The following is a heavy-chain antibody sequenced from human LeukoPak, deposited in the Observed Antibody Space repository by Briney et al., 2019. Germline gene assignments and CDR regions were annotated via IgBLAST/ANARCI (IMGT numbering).Heavy chain of an antibody. D-gene: IGHD6-13*01. CDR1: GGTFSSYA. CDR2: IIPIFGTA. CDR3: ARYEPAGTPVGY. Sequence: GSSVKVSCKASGGTFSSYAISWVRQAPGQGLEWMGGIIPIFGTANYAQKFQGRVTITTDESTSTAYMELSSLRSEDTAVYYCARYEPAGTPVGYWGQGTLVTVSS. V-gene: IGHV1-69*05. J-gene: IGHJ4*02.